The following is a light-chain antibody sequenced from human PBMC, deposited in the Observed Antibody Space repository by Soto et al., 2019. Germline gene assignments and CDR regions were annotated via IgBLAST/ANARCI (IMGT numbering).Light chain of an antibody. CDR1: SSDVGGYNY. CDR3: SSYTTTKTLV. CDR2: EVS. Sequence: QSALTQPASVSGSPGQSITISCTGSSSDVGGYNYVSWYQQHPDKAPKLMIYEVSNRPSGVSNRFSGSKSGNTASLTISGLQAEDVADYYCSSYTTTKTLVFGGGTKLTVL. J-gene: IGLJ2*01. V-gene: IGLV2-14*01.